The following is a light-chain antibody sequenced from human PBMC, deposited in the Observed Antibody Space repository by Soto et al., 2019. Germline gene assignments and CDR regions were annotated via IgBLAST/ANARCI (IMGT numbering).Light chain of an antibody. Sequence: HSVLTQPASVSGSPRQSITISCTGTSSDVGVYYYVSWYQLHPGKAPKLMVFEVNNRPSGVSYRFSGSKSGNTASLTISGLQAEDEADYFCSSYSISAAYLFGTGTKV. CDR2: EVN. J-gene: IGLJ1*01. CDR1: SSDVGVYYY. CDR3: SSYSISAAYL. V-gene: IGLV2-14*01.